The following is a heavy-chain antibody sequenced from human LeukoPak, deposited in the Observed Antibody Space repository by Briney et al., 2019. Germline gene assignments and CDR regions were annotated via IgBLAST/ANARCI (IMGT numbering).Heavy chain of an antibody. CDR1: GFTVSSNY. Sequence: GGSLRLSCAASGFTVSSNYMSWVRQAPGKGLEWVSVIYSGGSTYYADSVKGRFTISRDNSKNTLYLQMNSLRAEDTAVYYCARGGMVKLRGYYYYYGMDVWGQGTTVTVSS. V-gene: IGHV3-53*01. CDR2: IYSGGST. CDR3: ARGGMVKLRGYYYYYGMDV. D-gene: IGHD1-7*01. J-gene: IGHJ6*02.